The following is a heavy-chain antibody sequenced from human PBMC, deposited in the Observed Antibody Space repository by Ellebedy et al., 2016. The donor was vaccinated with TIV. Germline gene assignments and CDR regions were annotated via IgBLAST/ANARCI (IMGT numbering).Heavy chain of an antibody. J-gene: IGHJ5*02. CDR1: GFSFRSYW. V-gene: IGHV3-7*01. D-gene: IGHD3-16*01. Sequence: GGSLRLSCVASGFSFRSYWMSWVRQAPGKGLEWVANIYQDGSTQYYVDSVKGRFTISRDNAKNSLFLQMNSLRVEDTAVYYYARRGSYGDYAVQVNSWFDRWGRGTLVSVSS. CDR3: ARRGSYGDYAVQVNSWFDR. CDR2: IYQDGSTQ.